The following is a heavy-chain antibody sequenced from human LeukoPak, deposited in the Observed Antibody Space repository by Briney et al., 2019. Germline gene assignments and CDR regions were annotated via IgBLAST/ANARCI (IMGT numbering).Heavy chain of an antibody. J-gene: IGHJ4*02. D-gene: IGHD3-22*01. CDR3: ARATYYYDSSGYYHPLAD. CDR1: GGSFSGYY. V-gene: IGHV4-34*01. Sequence: SETLSLTCAVYGGSFSGYYWSWIRQPPGKGLEWIGEINHSGSTNYNPSLKSRVTISVDTSKNQFSLKLGSVTAADTAVYYCARATYYYDSSGYYHPLADWGQGTLVTVSS. CDR2: INHSGST.